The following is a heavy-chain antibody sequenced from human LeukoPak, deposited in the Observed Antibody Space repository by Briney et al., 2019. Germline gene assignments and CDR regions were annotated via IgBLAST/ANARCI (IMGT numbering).Heavy chain of an antibody. CDR1: GYTFTSYY. CDR2: INPSGGST. Sequence: ASVKVSCKASGYTFTSYYMHWVRQAPGQGLEWMGTINPSGGSTSYAQKFQGRVTMTRDTSTSTVYMELSSLRSEDTAVYYCAREPGEYGMDVWGKGTTVTVSS. J-gene: IGHJ6*04. V-gene: IGHV1-46*01. CDR3: AREPGEYGMDV. D-gene: IGHD3-10*01.